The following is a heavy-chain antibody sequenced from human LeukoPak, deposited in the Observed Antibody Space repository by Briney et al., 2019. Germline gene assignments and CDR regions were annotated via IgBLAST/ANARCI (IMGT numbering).Heavy chain of an antibody. J-gene: IGHJ4*02. CDR3: ARGDFFDY. Sequence: SETLSLTCTVSGGSISSGDYYWSWIRRPPGKGLEWIGYIYYSGSTNYNPSLKSRVTISVDTSKNQFSLKLSSVTAADTAVYYCARGDFFDYWGQGTLVTVSS. CDR1: GGSISSGDYY. CDR2: IYYSGST. V-gene: IGHV4-61*08.